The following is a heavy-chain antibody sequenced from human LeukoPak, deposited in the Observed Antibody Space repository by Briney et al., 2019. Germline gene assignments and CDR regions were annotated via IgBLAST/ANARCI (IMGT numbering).Heavy chain of an antibody. CDR3: AALVTTKPYHFDY. V-gene: IGHV4-31*03. D-gene: IGHD4-17*01. Sequence: PSQTLSLTCTVSGGSISSGGYYWSWIRQHPGKGLEWIGYIYYSGSTYYNPSLKSRVTISVDTSKNQFSLKLSSVTAADTAVYYCAALVTTKPYHFDYWGQGTLVTVSS. CDR1: GGSISSGGYY. CDR2: IYYSGST. J-gene: IGHJ4*02.